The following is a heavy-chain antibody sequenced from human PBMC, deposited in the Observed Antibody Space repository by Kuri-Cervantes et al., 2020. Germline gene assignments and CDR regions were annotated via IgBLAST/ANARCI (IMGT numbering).Heavy chain of an antibody. D-gene: IGHD3-10*01. CDR2: IIPIFGTA. CDR3: ARKSYYYGSGSYYGSRPYYCCYAMDV. V-gene: IGHV1-69*05. J-gene: IGHJ6*02. CDR1: GGTFSGYA. Sequence: SVKVSCKASGGTFSGYAINWVRQAPGQGLEWMGGIIPIFGTANYAQKFQGRVTITTDESTSTAYMELSSLRSEDTAVYYCARKSYYYGSGSYYGSRPYYCCYAMDVWGQGTMVTVSS.